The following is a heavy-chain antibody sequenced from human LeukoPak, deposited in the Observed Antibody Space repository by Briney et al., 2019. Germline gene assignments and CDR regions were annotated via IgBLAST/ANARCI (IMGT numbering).Heavy chain of an antibody. CDR1: GYTFTGYY. V-gene: IGHV1-2*02. CDR3: ATRGEGSSWTFDY. Sequence: SVKVSCKASGYTFTGYYLHWVRQAPGQGREGMGWINPNSGGTNYAQKFQGRVTMTRDTSISTAYMELSSLRSDDTAMYYCATRGEGSSWTFDYWGQGTLVTVSS. D-gene: IGHD6-13*01. J-gene: IGHJ4*02. CDR2: INPNSGGT.